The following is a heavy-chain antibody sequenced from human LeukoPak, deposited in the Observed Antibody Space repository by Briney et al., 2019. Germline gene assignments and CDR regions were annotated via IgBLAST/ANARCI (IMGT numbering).Heavy chain of an antibody. J-gene: IGHJ6*03. CDR1: GYTFTSYD. CDR3: ARALPRGAAATGYYMDV. V-gene: IGHV1-8*01. CDR2: MNPNSGNT. D-gene: IGHD6-13*01. Sequence: ASVKVSCKASGYTFTSYDINWVRQATGQGLEWMGWMNPNSGNTGYAQKFQGRVTMTRNTSISTAYMELSSLRSEDTAVYYCARALPRGAAATGYYMDVWGKGTTVTVSS.